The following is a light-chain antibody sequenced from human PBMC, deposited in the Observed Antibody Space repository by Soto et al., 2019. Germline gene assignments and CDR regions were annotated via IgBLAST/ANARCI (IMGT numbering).Light chain of an antibody. CDR3: QQYGDSPFT. CDR2: DAS. J-gene: IGKJ3*01. V-gene: IGKV3-20*01. Sequence: EIVLTQSPGTLSXSPGERATLSXRXXQSVXXDFLAWYQQKPGQAPRLLIYDASTRATDIPDRFSGSGSGTDFTLTISRLEPEDFALYYCQQYGDSPFTFGPGTKVDIK. CDR1: QSVXXDF.